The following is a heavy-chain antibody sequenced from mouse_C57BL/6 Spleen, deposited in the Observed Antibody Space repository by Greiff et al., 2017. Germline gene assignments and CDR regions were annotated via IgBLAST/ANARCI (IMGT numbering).Heavy chain of an antibody. CDR3: ARRGFYDYDRGVFAY. D-gene: IGHD2-4*01. CDR1: GYAFSSYW. Sequence: VQLQQSGAELVKPGASVKISCKASGYAFSSYWMNWVKQRPGKGLEWIGQIYPGDGDTNYNGKFKGKATLTADKSSSTAYMQLSSLTSEDSAVYFCARRGFYDYDRGVFAYWGQGTLVTVSA. CDR2: IYPGDGDT. V-gene: IGHV1-80*01. J-gene: IGHJ3*01.